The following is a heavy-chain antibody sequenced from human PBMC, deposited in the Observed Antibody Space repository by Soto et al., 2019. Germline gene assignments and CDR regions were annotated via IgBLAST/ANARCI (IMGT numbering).Heavy chain of an antibody. V-gene: IGHV3-74*01. CDR2: IKKDGSGP. D-gene: IGHD3-10*01. CDR1: GFTFSDYW. Sequence: EVQLVESGGGLVQPGGSLRLSCVASGFTFSDYWMHWVRQVPGKGLVWVSRIKKDGSGPTYADSVKGRFTISRDNAKNTLHLQMNSLRAEDSAVYYCAREHLGRGPTADFWGQGTLVTVSS. J-gene: IGHJ4*02. CDR3: AREHLGRGPTADF.